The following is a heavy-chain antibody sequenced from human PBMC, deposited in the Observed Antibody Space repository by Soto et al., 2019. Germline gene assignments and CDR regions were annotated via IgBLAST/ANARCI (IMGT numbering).Heavy chain of an antibody. V-gene: IGHV3-23*01. CDR1: GFTFSSYA. Sequence: GGSLRLSCAASGFTFSSYAMSWVRQAPGKGLEWVSAISGSGGSTYYGDSGKGRFTISRDNSKNTLYLQMNSLRAEDTAVYYCAIPIGLRYFDWLLHRDQIDYWGQGTLVTVSS. J-gene: IGHJ4*02. D-gene: IGHD3-9*01. CDR3: AIPIGLRYFDWLLHRDQIDY. CDR2: ISGSGGST.